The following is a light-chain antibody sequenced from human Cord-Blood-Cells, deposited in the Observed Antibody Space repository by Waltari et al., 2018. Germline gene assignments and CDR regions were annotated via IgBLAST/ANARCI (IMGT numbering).Light chain of an antibody. Sequence: SARTQDPAMSVALGQTVRCTCQCDSIRRCYASRYQQKPGQAPVLVTHGKTNRPSGIPDRFSGSSSGNTASLTSTGAQAEDEADYYCNSRDSSGNLVVFGGGTKLTVL. CDR2: GKT. V-gene: IGLV3-19*01. CDR3: NSRDSSGNLVV. J-gene: IGLJ2*01. CDR1: SIRRCY.